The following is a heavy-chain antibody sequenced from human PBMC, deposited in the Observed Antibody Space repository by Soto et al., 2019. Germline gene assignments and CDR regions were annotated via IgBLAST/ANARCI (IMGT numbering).Heavy chain of an antibody. Sequence: GASVKVSCKASGYTFTSYGISWVRQAPGQGLEWMGWISAYNGNTNYAQKLQGRVTMTTDTSTSTAYMELRSLRSDDTAVYYCARDGNYDFWSGYQGFDYWGQGTLVTVSS. CDR2: ISAYNGNT. J-gene: IGHJ4*02. CDR3: ARDGNYDFWSGYQGFDY. CDR1: GYTFTSYG. D-gene: IGHD3-3*01. V-gene: IGHV1-18*04.